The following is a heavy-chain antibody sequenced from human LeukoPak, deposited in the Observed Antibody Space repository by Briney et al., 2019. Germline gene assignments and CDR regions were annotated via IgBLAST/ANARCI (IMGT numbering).Heavy chain of an antibody. V-gene: IGHV4-34*01. CDR3: ARKVTPLLIDY. D-gene: IGHD4-11*01. CDR2: IYYSGST. J-gene: IGHJ4*02. CDR1: GGSFSGYY. Sequence: SETLSLTCAVYGGSFSGYYWSWIRQPPGKGLEWIGSIYYSGSTYYNPSLKSRVTISVDTSKNQFSLKLSSVTAADTAVYYCARKVTPLLIDYWGQGTLVTVSP.